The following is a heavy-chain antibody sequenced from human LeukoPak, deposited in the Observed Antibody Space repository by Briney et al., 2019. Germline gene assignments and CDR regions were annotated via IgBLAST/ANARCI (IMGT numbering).Heavy chain of an antibody. CDR3: ARDLASDYAFDY. V-gene: IGHV1-46*01. CDR2: INPSVGST. Sequence: GASVKVSCKASGYTFTSYYMHRVRQAPGQGLEWMGIINPSVGSTSYAQKFQGRVTMTRDMSTSTVYMELSSLRSEDTAVYYCARDLASDYAFDYWGQGTLVTVSS. CDR1: GYTFTSYY. D-gene: IGHD4-17*01. J-gene: IGHJ4*02.